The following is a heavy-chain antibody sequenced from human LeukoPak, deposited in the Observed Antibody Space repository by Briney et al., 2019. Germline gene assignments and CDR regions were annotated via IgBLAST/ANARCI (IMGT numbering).Heavy chain of an antibody. J-gene: IGHJ4*02. CDR1: GGSISSGSYY. Sequence: PSETLSLTCTVSGGSISSGSYYWGWIRQPPGKGLEWIGSIYSSGSTYYNPSLKSRVTISVDTPKNQFSLKLSSVTAADTAVYYCARRGGYSGYGPFDYWGQGTLVTVSS. CDR2: IYSSGST. V-gene: IGHV4-39*01. CDR3: ARRGGYSGYGPFDY. D-gene: IGHD5-12*01.